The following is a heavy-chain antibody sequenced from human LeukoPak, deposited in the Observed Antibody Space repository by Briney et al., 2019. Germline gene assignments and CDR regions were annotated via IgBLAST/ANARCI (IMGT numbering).Heavy chain of an antibody. Sequence: EASVKVSCKASGGTFSNYAISWVRQAPGQGLEWMGRIIPILRIANYAQKFQGRVTITADISTSTAYMELSSLRSEDKAVYYCARDHSSGYTYGGDYWGQGTLVTVSS. CDR1: GGTFSNYA. D-gene: IGHD5-18*01. V-gene: IGHV1-69*04. CDR2: IIPILRIA. J-gene: IGHJ4*02. CDR3: ARDHSSGYTYGGDY.